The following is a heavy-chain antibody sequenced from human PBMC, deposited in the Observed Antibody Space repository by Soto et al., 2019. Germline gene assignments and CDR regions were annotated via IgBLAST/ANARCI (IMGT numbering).Heavy chain of an antibody. CDR3: ARNLQNAFDI. Sequence: PGGSLRLSCAASGFTFSNGWMSWVRQAPGKGLEWVANIKQDGSEKYFMDSVKGRFTISRDNAKNSLYLQMNSLRAEDTAVYYCARNLQNAFDIWGQGTMVTGSS. D-gene: IGHD1-1*01. J-gene: IGHJ3*02. V-gene: IGHV3-7*01. CDR2: IKQDGSEK. CDR1: GFTFSNGW.